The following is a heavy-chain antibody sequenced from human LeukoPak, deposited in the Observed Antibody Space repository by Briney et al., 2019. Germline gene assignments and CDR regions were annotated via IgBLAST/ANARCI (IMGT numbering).Heavy chain of an antibody. CDR1: GGSISSSSYY. CDR2: IYYSGST. D-gene: IGHD3-3*01. V-gene: IGHV4-39*01. Sequence: KPSETLTLTCTVSGGSISSSSYYWGWIRQPPGKGLEWIGSIYYSGSTYYNPSLKSRVTISVDTSKNQFSLKLSSVTAADTAVYYCASRWGGRYDFWSGYYQGAFDIWGQGTMVTVSS. J-gene: IGHJ3*02. CDR3: ASRWGGRYDFWSGYYQGAFDI.